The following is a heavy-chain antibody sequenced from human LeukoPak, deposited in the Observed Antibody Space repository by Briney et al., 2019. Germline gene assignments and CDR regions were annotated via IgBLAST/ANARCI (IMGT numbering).Heavy chain of an antibody. D-gene: IGHD6-6*01. CDR3: AGTQASSWHPFDP. CDR2: IYYSGST. J-gene: IGHJ5*02. CDR1: GGSISSSSYY. Sequence: SETLSLTCTVSGGSISSSSYYWGWIRQPPGKGLECIGSIYYSGSTYYNPSLKSRVTISVDTSKNQFSLKLSSVTAADTAVYYCAGTQASSWHPFDPWGQGTLVTVSS. V-gene: IGHV4-39*01.